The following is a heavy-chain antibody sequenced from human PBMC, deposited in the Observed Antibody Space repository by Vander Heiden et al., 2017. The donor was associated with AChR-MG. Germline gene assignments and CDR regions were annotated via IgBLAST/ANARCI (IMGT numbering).Heavy chain of an antibody. CDR3: ARRQSYYDSSGYYLYDAFDI. D-gene: IGHD3-22*01. V-gene: IGHV4-59*08. Sequence: QVQLPESGPGMVKPSETLTLTCTFSGPSVSSYYWGWIRQPAGKGLEWIGYIYYSGSTNYNPSLKSRVTISVDTSKNQFSLKLSSVTAADTAVYYCARRQSYYDSSGYYLYDAFDIWGQGTMVTVSS. J-gene: IGHJ3*02. CDR1: GPSVSSYY. CDR2: IYYSGST.